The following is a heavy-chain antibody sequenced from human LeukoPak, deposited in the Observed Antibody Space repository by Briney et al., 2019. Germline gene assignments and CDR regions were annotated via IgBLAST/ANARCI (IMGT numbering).Heavy chain of an antibody. D-gene: IGHD2-2*01. CDR1: GFTFSSYA. Sequence: QTGGSLRLSCAASGFTFSSYAMSWVRQAPGKGLEWVSAISGSGGSTYYADSVKGRFTISRDNSKNTLYLQMNSLRAEDTAVYYCANDIVVVPAEDYWGQGTLVTVSS. CDR3: ANDIVVVPAEDY. J-gene: IGHJ4*02. CDR2: ISGSGGST. V-gene: IGHV3-23*01.